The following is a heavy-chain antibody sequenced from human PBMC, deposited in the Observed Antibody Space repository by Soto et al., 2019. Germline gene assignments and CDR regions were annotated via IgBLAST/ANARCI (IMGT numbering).Heavy chain of an antibody. Sequence: QVQLVESGGGVVQPGRSLRLSCAASGFTFSSYAMHWVRQAPGKGLEWVAVISYDGSNKYYADSVKGRFTISRDNSKNTLNLQMNCLRAEDTAVYYCARDAVGLDYWGQGTLVTVSS. CDR2: ISYDGSNK. CDR1: GFTFSSYA. V-gene: IGHV3-30-3*01. CDR3: ARDAVGLDY. J-gene: IGHJ4*02.